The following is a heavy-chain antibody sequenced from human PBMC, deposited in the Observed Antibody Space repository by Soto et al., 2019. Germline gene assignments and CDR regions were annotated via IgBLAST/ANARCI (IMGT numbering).Heavy chain of an antibody. CDR3: ARSIGSSRYQDACDI. J-gene: IGHJ3*02. V-gene: IGHV1-18*01. D-gene: IGHD6-13*01. CDR2: ISAYNGNT. CDR1: GYTFTSYG. Sequence: ASVKVSCKASGYTFTSYGISWVRQAPGQGLEWMGWISAYNGNTNYAQKLQGRVTMTTDTSTSTAYMELRSLRSDDTAVYDCARSIGSSRYQDACDIWGQGTMVTVSS.